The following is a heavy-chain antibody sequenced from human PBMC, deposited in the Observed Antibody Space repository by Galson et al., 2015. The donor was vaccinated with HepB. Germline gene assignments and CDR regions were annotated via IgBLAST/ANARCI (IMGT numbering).Heavy chain of an antibody. V-gene: IGHV5-51*01. D-gene: IGHD2-2*01. J-gene: IGHJ6*03. Sequence: QSGAEVKKPGESLKISCKGSGYSFPSYWIGWVRQMPGKGLEWMGIIYPGDSDTRYSPSFQGQVTISADKSISTAYLQWSSLKASDTAMYYCARHVFEYQLLWGYYYYMDVWGKGTTVTVSS. CDR2: IYPGDSDT. CDR1: GYSFPSYW. CDR3: ARHVFEYQLLWGYYYYMDV.